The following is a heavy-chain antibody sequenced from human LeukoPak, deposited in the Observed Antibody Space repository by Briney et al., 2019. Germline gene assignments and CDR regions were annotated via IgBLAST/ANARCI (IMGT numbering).Heavy chain of an antibody. CDR3: AREGVVGAYGHFDY. J-gene: IGHJ4*02. V-gene: IGHV4-34*01. Sequence: SETLSLTCAVYGGSFSGYYWSWIRQPPGKGLEWIAEINHSGSTNYNPSLKSRVTISVDTSKNQFSLKLSSVTAADTAVYYCAREGVVGAYGHFDYWGQGTLVTVSS. CDR1: GGSFSGYY. D-gene: IGHD2-15*01. CDR2: INHSGST.